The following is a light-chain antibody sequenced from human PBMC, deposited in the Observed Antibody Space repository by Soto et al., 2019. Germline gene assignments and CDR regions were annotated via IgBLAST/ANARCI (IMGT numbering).Light chain of an antibody. CDR1: QSIRSHY. CDR3: QQRNDWRPGT. Sequence: IVWTQSPGTLSLSPGERATLSCRASQSIRSHYLAWYQQKPGQAPRLLISGAHNRAPGIPDRFSGSESGTDFTLRISRLEPEDFAVYYCQQRNDWRPGTFGKGTRLEI. J-gene: IGKJ5*01. V-gene: IGKV3D-20*02. CDR2: GAH.